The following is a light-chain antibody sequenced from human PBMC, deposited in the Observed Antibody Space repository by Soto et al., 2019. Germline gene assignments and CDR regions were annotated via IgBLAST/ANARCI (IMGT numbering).Light chain of an antibody. CDR3: CSYVGSSILM. Sequence: QSALTQPASVSGSPGQSITISCTGTSSDVGLYNLASWYQHLPGKAPKLIIYEVNERPSGISDRFSGSKSGNTASLTISGLQDEDEADYYCCSYVGSSILMFGGGTKVTVL. V-gene: IGLV2-23*02. CDR1: SSDVGLYNL. CDR2: EVN. J-gene: IGLJ3*02.